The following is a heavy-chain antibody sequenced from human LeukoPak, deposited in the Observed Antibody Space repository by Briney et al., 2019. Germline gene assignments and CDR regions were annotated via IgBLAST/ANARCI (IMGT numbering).Heavy chain of an antibody. CDR1: GGSISSGGYY. CDR2: IYYSGST. D-gene: IGHD3-3*01. CDR3: ARAVGDFWSGYKNWFDP. Sequence: SETLSLTCTVSGGSISSGGYYWSWIRQRPGKGLEWIGYIYYSGSTYYNPSLKSRVTISVDTSKNQFSLKLSSVTAADTAVYYCARAVGDFWSGYKNWFDPWGQGTLVTVSS. J-gene: IGHJ5*02. V-gene: IGHV4-31*03.